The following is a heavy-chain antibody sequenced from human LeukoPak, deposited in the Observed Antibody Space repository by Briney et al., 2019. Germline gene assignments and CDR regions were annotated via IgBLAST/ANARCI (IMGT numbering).Heavy chain of an antibody. Sequence: ASVKVSCKASGYTFTGYYMHWVRQAPGQGLEWMGWINPNSGGTNYAQKLQGRVTMTRDTSISTAYMELSRLRSDDTAVYYCARDPILEWLLYGFFDYWGQGTLVTVSS. J-gene: IGHJ4*02. V-gene: IGHV1-2*02. CDR1: GYTFTGYY. D-gene: IGHD3-3*01. CDR2: INPNSGGT. CDR3: ARDPILEWLLYGFFDY.